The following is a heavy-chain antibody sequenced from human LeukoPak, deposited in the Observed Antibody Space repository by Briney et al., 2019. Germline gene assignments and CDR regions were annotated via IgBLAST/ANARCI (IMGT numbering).Heavy chain of an antibody. D-gene: IGHD6-6*01. CDR2: MNPNSGNT. CDR1: GYTFTSYD. V-gene: IGHV1-8*01. Sequence: ASVKVSCKASGYTFTSYDINWVRQATGQGLEWMGWMNPNSGNTGYAQKFQGRVTMTRNTSISTAYMELSGLRSEDTAVYYCARGRVRSSSILYWFDPWGQGTLVTVSS. J-gene: IGHJ5*02. CDR3: ARGRVRSSSILYWFDP.